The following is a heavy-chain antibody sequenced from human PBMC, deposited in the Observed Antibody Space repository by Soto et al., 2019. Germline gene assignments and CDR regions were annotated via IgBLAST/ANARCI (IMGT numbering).Heavy chain of an antibody. J-gene: IGHJ5*02. CDR3: AIRQQEVRYFGP. V-gene: IGHV3-23*01. CDR2: ISNDGTRT. CDR1: GFSFSAYG. D-gene: IGHD6-13*01. Sequence: EVQLLESGGGLVQPGGSLRLSCVASGFSFSAYGMGWVRQAPGKGLEWVSGISNDGTRTYYADAVKGRFSISRDNSKNTVFLQMNGLRDDDTAVFYCAIRQQEVRYFGPWGQGTLVTVSS.